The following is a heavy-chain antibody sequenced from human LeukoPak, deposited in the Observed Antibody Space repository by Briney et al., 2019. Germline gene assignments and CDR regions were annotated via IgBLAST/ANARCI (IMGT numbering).Heavy chain of an antibody. CDR1: GYTFSSYW. CDR3: ARQNDFRLDY. CDR2: VYPGDSDT. V-gene: IGHV5-51*01. J-gene: IGHJ4*02. Sequence: GESLKISCKGSGYTFSSYWIGWVRQMPGKGLEWMGIVYPGDSDTRYSPSLQGQVTISVDTSIGTAYLQWSSLKASDTAIYYCARQNDFRLDYWGQGTLVTVSS. D-gene: IGHD3-3*01.